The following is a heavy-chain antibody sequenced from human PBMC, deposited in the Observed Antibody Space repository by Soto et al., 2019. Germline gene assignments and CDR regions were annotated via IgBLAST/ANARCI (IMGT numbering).Heavy chain of an antibody. CDR1: GFSFNEAW. J-gene: IGHJ6*02. V-gene: IGHV3-15*07. D-gene: IGHD2-15*01. Sequence: EVQLVESAGGLVKPGGSLRLSCVASGFSFNEAWMNWVRQAPGEGLEWVGRIKTSAGGGATDYAAPVQGRFTISRDDSKTALYLHMNSLRTGDTAIYYCTTGSVEGIWGQGTTVTVSS. CDR2: IKTSAGGGAT. CDR3: TTGSVEGI.